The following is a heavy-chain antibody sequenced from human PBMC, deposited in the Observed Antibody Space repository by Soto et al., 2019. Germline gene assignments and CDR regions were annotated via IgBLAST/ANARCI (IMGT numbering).Heavy chain of an antibody. CDR2: IYYSGST. CDR3: ARTTVTLMRWFDP. J-gene: IGHJ5*02. Sequence: PSDTLSLTCTVSGGSISSYYWSWIRQPPGKGLEWIGYIYYSGSTNYNPSLKSRVTISVDTSKNQFSLKLSSVTAADTAVYYCARTTVTLMRWFDPWGQGTLVTVSP. D-gene: IGHD4-17*01. CDR1: GGSISSYY. V-gene: IGHV4-59*08.